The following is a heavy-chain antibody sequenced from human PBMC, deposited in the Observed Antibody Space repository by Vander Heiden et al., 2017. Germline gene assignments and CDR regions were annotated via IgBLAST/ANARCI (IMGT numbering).Heavy chain of an antibody. J-gene: IGHJ4*02. CDR1: GFTFSSYA. D-gene: IGHD2-21*01. Sequence: QVQLVESGGGVVQPGRSLRLLWAASGFTFSSYAMHLVRQAPGKGLEWVAVISYDGSNKYYADSVKGRFTISRDNSKNTLYLQMNSLRAEDTAVYYCARDCVDWGQGTLVTVSS. CDR3: ARDCVD. V-gene: IGHV3-30-3*01. CDR2: ISYDGSNK.